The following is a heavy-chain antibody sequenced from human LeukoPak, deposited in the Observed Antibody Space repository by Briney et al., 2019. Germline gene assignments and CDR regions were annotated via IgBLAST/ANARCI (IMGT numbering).Heavy chain of an antibody. V-gene: IGHV3-30-3*01. J-gene: IGHJ6*02. D-gene: IGHD1-20*01. CDR1: GFTFSSYA. CDR2: ISYDGSNK. CDR3: ARGIAGRYYYGMDA. Sequence: PGGSLRLSCAASGFTFSSYAMHWVRQAPGKGLEWVAVISYDGSNKYYADSVKGRFTISRDNSKNTLYLQMNSLRAEDTAVYYCARGIAGRYYYGMDAWGQGTTVTVSS.